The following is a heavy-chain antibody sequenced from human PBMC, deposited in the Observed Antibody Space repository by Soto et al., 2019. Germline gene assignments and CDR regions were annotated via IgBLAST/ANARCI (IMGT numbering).Heavy chain of an antibody. J-gene: IGHJ6*02. CDR2: IYYSGST. V-gene: IGHV4-30-4*01. CDR1: GGSISSGDSY. CDR3: AGDHRLDIDRGGYYYYAMDV. D-gene: IGHD3-10*01. Sequence: QVQLQESGPGLVKPSQTLSLTCTVSGGSISSGDSYWSWIRQPPGKGLEWIGYIYYSGSTYNNPSLKSRLTISLDTSNNQFSLKLSSVTAADTAVYYCAGDHRLDIDRGGYYYYAMDVWGQGTTVTVSS.